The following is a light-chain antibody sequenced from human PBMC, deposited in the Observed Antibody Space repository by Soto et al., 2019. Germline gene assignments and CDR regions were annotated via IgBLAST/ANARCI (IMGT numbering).Light chain of an antibody. V-gene: IGKV3-15*01. J-gene: IGKJ5*01. CDR2: GAS. Sequence: EIVMTQSPATLSVSPGERATLSCRASQSVSSNLAWYQQQPGQAPRLIIYGASTRATGIPARFSGSGSGTEFTLTISSLQSEDFAVYYCKQSTHWPPLFGKGTRLEIK. CDR1: QSVSSN. CDR3: KQSTHWPPL.